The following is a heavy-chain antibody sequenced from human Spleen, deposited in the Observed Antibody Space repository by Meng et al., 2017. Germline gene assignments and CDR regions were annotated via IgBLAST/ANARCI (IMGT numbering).Heavy chain of an antibody. J-gene: IGHJ4*02. CDR1: GGSFSDYY. V-gene: IGHV4-34*01. D-gene: IGHD4-11*01. CDR3: ARGPTTMAHDFDY. Sequence: QVHVQQGGAGLLKPSETSALPCVVSGGSFSDYYWSWIRQPPGKGLEWIGEINHSGSTNYNPSLESRATISVDTSQNNLSLKLSSVTAADSAVYYCARGPTTMAHDFDYWGQGTLVTVSS. CDR2: INHSGST.